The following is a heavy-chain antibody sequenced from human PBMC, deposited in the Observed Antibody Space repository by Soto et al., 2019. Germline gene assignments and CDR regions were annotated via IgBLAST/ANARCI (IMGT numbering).Heavy chain of an antibody. CDR2: MNPNSGNT. CDR3: AREKTSYGMDV. Sequence: GASVKVSCKASGYTFTGYDINWVRQATGQGLEWMGWMNPNSGNTGYAQKFQGRVTMTRNTSISTAYMELSSLRSEDTAVYYCAREKTSYGMDVWGQGTTVTVSS. CDR1: GYTFTGYD. V-gene: IGHV1-8*01. J-gene: IGHJ6*02.